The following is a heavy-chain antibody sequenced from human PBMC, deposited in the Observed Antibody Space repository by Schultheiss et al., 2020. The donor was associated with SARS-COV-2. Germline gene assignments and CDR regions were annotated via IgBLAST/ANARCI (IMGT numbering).Heavy chain of an antibody. J-gene: IGHJ6*02. CDR2: IDYSGRI. V-gene: IGHV4-34*01. CDR3: ARGYCSSTSCYGLYYYYYGMDV. CDR1: GGSFSGYY. Sequence: SETLSLTCAVYGGSFSGYYWSWIRQPPGKGLEWIGYIDYSGRIFYNPSLKSRLTISVDTSKNQFSLKLSSVTAADTAVYYCARGYCSSTSCYGLYYYYYGMDVWGQGTTVTVSS. D-gene: IGHD2-2*01.